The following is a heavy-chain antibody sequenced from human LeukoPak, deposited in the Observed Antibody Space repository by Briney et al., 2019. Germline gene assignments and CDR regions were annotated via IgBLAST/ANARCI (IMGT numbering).Heavy chain of an antibody. CDR3: ARDGGGEAFDI. CDR2: ISYDGSSK. J-gene: IGHJ3*02. CDR1: GFTFSTYA. D-gene: IGHD2-15*01. V-gene: IGHV3-30*04. Sequence: GGSLRLSCAASGFTFSTYAMHWVRQAPGKGLEWVAVISYDGSSKYYADSVKGRFTISRDNAKNSLYLQMNSLRAEDTAVYYCARDGGGEAFDIWGQGTMVTVSS.